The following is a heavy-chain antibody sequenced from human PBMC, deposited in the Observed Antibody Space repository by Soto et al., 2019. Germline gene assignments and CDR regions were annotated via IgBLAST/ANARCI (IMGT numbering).Heavy chain of an antibody. Sequence: GGSLRLSCAASGFTFSSYGTHWVRQAPGKGLEWVAVIWYDGSNKYYADSVKGRFTISRDNSKNTLYLQMNSLRAEDTAVYYCARGAMFDFWSGYLDYWGQGTLVTVSS. J-gene: IGHJ4*02. V-gene: IGHV3-33*01. CDR2: IWYDGSNK. CDR3: ARGAMFDFWSGYLDY. CDR1: GFTFSSYG. D-gene: IGHD3-3*01.